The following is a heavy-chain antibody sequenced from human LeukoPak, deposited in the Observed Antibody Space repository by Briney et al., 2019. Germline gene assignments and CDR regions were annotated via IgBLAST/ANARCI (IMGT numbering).Heavy chain of an antibody. CDR1: GFTFSSYA. D-gene: IGHD3-10*01. V-gene: IGHV3-23*01. CDR3: AKVNGWITMVRGALDY. CDR2: ISGSGGST. Sequence: PGGSLRLSCAASGFTFSSYAMSWVRQAPGKGLEWVSAISGSGGSTYYADSVKGRFTISRDNSKNTLYLQMNSLRAEDTAVYYCAKVNGWITMVRGALDYWGQGTLVTVSS. J-gene: IGHJ4*02.